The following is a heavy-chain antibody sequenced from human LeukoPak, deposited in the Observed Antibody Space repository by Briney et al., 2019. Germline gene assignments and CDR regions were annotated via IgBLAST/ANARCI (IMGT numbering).Heavy chain of an antibody. Sequence: PGGSLRLSCAASGFTFSSHWMHWVRQAPEKGLMGVAHINADGSGTYYAASVKGRFTISRGNAQSTLYLQMHSLTAEDTAVYYCVRGALRDCSYTSCTRGNWFDPWGQGTLVTVSS. CDR2: INADGSGT. J-gene: IGHJ5*02. CDR1: GFTFSSHW. V-gene: IGHV3-74*01. D-gene: IGHD2-2*01. CDR3: VRGALRDCSYTSCTRGNWFDP.